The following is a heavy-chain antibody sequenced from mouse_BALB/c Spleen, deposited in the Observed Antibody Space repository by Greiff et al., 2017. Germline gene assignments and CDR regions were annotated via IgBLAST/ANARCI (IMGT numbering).Heavy chain of an antibody. J-gene: IGHJ3*01. D-gene: IGHD1-2*01. CDR3: AREGITTAPFAY. CDR1: GFSLTSYG. V-gene: IGHV2-9*02. CDR2: IWAGGST. Sequence: VNLVESGPGLVAPSQSLSITCTVSGFSLTSYGVHWVRQPPGKGLEWLGVIWAGGSTNYNSALMSRLSISKDNSKSQVFLKMNSLQTDDTAMYYCAREGITTAPFAYWGQGTLVTVSA.